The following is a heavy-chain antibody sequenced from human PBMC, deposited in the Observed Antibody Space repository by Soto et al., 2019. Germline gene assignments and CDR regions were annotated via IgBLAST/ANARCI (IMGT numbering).Heavy chain of an antibody. V-gene: IGHV1-2*02. CDR2: SNPNSGGT. Sequence: ASGKVSSKAAWYPFTGSYTNWARQAPGQGPEWMGWSNPNSGGTSYAQQFQGRLTMTIDTSSSTPYMELSKLRFADTAVYYCAREAVVVTAGRDFDIWCRRTMVSV. CDR1: WYPFTGSY. D-gene: IGHD2-21*02. J-gene: IGHJ3*02. CDR3: AREAVVVTAGRDFDI.